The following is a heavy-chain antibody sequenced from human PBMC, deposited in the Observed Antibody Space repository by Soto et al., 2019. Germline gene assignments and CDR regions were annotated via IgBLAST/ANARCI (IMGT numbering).Heavy chain of an antibody. CDR2: ISGSGGST. V-gene: IGHV3-23*01. Sequence: GGSLRLSCAASGFTVNSNYMSWVRQAPGKGLEWVSTISGSGGSTYYADSVKGRFTISRDNAKNTLYLQMNSLRAEDTAVYYCARDLDYYDRAFDYWGQGTLVTVSS. CDR3: ARDLDYYDRAFDY. J-gene: IGHJ4*02. CDR1: GFTVNSNY. D-gene: IGHD3-22*01.